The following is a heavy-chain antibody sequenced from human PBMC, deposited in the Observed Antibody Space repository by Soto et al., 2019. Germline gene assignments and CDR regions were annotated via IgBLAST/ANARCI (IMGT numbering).Heavy chain of an antibody. J-gene: IGHJ4*02. CDR3: ATHSPAFDY. D-gene: IGHD2-21*01. V-gene: IGHV1-18*01. Sequence: QVQLVQSGPEVKKPGASVKVSCKTSGYTFTSYGISWVRQAPGQGLEWMGWITTDKGKTTYAQKFQGRATMTTDTSTSKAYMELRSLRSDGTAGYYCATHSPAFDYWGQGTLVTVSS. CDR1: GYTFTSYG. CDR2: ITTDKGKT.